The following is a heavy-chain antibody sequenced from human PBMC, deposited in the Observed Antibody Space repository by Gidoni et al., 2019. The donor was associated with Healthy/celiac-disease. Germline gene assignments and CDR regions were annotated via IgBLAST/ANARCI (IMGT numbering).Heavy chain of an antibody. V-gene: IGHV4-39*07. CDR2: IYYSGST. CDR3: ARWPFRGVRYAFDI. J-gene: IGHJ3*02. D-gene: IGHD3-10*01. Sequence: QLQLQESGPGLVKPSETLSLTCTVSGGSISSSSYYWGWIRQPPGKGLEWIGSIYYSGSTYYHPSLKSRVTISVDTSKNQFSLKLSSVTAADTAVYYCARWPFRGVRYAFDIWGQGTMVTVSS. CDR1: GGSISSSSYY.